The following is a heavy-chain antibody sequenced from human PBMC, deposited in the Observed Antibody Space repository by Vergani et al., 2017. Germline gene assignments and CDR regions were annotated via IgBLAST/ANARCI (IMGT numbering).Heavy chain of an antibody. CDR3: AKSTSGGDYGNDAFDI. V-gene: IGHV3-30*18. CDR1: GFTFSSYG. J-gene: IGHJ3*02. D-gene: IGHD4-17*01. CDR2: ISSDGSNK. Sequence: QVQLVESGGGVVQPGRSLRLSCAASGFTFSSYGMHWVRQAPGKGLEWVAVISSDGSNKYYADSVKGRFTISRDNSKNTLYLQMNSLRAEDTAVYYCAKSTSGGDYGNDAFDIWGQGTMVTVSS.